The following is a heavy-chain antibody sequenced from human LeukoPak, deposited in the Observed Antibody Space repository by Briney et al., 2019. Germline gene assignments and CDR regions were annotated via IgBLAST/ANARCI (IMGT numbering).Heavy chain of an antibody. D-gene: IGHD3-22*01. J-gene: IGHJ6*02. CDR1: GFTFGSFA. Sequence: GGSLRLSCTASGFTFGSFAMNWVRQAPGKGLEWVSSIGNADSVKGRFTISRDNAKNSLYLQMNSLRAEDTAMYYCARGTTYNHDRSGRYGMDVWGQGTTVTVSS. CDR3: ARGTTYNHDRSGRYGMDV. CDR2: IG. V-gene: IGHV3-21*01.